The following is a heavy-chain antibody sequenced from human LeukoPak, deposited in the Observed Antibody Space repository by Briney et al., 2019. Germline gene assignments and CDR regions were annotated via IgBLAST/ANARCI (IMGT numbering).Heavy chain of an antibody. D-gene: IGHD2-15*01. CDR3: AKAPVTSCRGAFCYPFDS. CDR2: ITASGGST. CDR1: GFTFNSYV. Sequence: PGGSLRLSCSTSGFTFNSYVMTWVRQAPGKGLEWVSSITASGGSTYYADSVKGRFTISRDNSKNTLYLQMNSLRADDTALYYCAKAPVTSCRGAFCYPFDSWGQGTLVTVSS. V-gene: IGHV3-23*01. J-gene: IGHJ4*02.